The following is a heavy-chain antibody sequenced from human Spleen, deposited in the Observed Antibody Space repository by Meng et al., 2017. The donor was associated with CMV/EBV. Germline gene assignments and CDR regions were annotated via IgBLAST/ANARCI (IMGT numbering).Heavy chain of an antibody. J-gene: IGHJ4*02. D-gene: IGHD1-7*01. CDR3: ARVGGITGTSDY. Sequence: SETLSLTCTVSGGSISSSSYYWGWIRQPPGKGLEWIGSIYYSGSTYYNPSLKSRVTISVDTSKNQFSLKLSSVTAADTAVYYCARVGGITGTSDYWGQGTLVTVSS. CDR2: IYYSGST. V-gene: IGHV4-39*07. CDR1: GGSISSSSYY.